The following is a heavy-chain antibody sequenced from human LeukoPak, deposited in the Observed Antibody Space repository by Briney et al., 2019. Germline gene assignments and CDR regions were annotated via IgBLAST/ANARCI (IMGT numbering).Heavy chain of an antibody. CDR2: FDPEDGET. J-gene: IGHJ5*02. CDR1: GYTLTELS. Sequence: ASVKVSCKVSGYTLTELSMHWVRQAPGKGLEWMGGFDPEDGETFYAQKFQGRVTMTEDTSTDTAYMELSSLRSEDTAVYYCAKAPFGWFGELSESNWFDPWGQEPWSPSPQ. V-gene: IGHV1-24*01. CDR3: AKAPFGWFGELSESNWFDP. D-gene: IGHD3-10*01.